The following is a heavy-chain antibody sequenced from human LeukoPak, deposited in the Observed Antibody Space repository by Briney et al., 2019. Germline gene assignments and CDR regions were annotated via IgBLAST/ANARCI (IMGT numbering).Heavy chain of an antibody. CDR3: ARSGESVDTAMVSWFDP. V-gene: IGHV1-18*01. CDR2: ISAYNGNT. Sequence: ASVKISCKASGYTFTSYGISWVRQAPGQGLEWMGWISAYNGNTNYAQKFQGRVTMTRDTSISTAYMELSRLRSDDTAVYYCARSGESVDTAMVSWFDPWGQGTLVTVSS. J-gene: IGHJ5*02. CDR1: GYTFTSYG. D-gene: IGHD5-18*01.